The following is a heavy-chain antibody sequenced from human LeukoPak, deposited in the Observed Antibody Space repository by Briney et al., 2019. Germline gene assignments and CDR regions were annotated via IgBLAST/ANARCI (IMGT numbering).Heavy chain of an antibody. CDR1: GYTFTGYY. Sequence: GASVKVSCKASGYTFTGYYMHWVRQAPGQGLEWMGWINPNSGGTNYAQKSQGRVTMTRDTSISTAYMELSRLRSDDTAVYYCARVGDCSGGSCYDWFDPWGQGTLVTVSS. V-gene: IGHV1-2*02. J-gene: IGHJ5*02. CDR2: INPNSGGT. D-gene: IGHD2-15*01. CDR3: ARVGDCSGGSCYDWFDP.